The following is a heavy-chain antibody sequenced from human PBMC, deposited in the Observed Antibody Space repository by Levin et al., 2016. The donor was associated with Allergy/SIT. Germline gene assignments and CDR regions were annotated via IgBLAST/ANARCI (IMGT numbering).Heavy chain of an antibody. Sequence: ASVKVSCKSSGYSFTSYGISWVRQAPGQGLEWLGWISTYNANTKYAKKVQGRATMTTDTSTSTAYMELRSLRSDDTAVYYCARDDFPYYYESSGYSSDAFNIWGQGTMVTVSS. V-gene: IGHV1-18*01. J-gene: IGHJ3*02. CDR1: GYSFTSYG. D-gene: IGHD3-22*01. CDR2: ISTYNANT. CDR3: ARDDFPYYYESSGYSSDAFNI.